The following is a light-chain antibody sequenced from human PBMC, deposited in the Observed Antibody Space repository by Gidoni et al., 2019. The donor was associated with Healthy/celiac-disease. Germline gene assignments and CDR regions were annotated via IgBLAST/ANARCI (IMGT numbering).Light chain of an antibody. J-gene: IGKJ1*01. Sequence: EIVMTQSPATLSVSPGERATLSCRASQSVSSNLAWYQQKPGQAPRLLIYDASTRATGLPARFSGSGSGTEFTLTISSLQSEDFAFYYCQQYNNWPPTFGQGTKVEIK. CDR3: QQYNNWPPT. V-gene: IGKV3-15*01. CDR2: DAS. CDR1: QSVSSN.